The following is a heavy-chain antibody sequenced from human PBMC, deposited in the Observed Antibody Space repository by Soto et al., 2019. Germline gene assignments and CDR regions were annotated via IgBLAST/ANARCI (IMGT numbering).Heavy chain of an antibody. CDR3: ARTYGRDGYNGRYFQH. J-gene: IGHJ1*01. V-gene: IGHV1-69*12. Sequence: QVQLVQSGAEVKKPGSSVKVSCKASGGTFSSYAISWVRQAPGQGLEWMGGIIPIFGTANYAQKFRGRVTITADESTSTDYMELSSLRSEDTAVYYCARTYGRDGYNGRYFQHWGQGTLVTVSS. CDR1: GGTFSSYA. D-gene: IGHD5-12*01. CDR2: IIPIFGTA.